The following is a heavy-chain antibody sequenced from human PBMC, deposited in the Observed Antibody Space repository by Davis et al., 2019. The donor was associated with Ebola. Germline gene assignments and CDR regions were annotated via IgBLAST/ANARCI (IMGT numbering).Heavy chain of an antibody. CDR2: IIPVFRTA. CDR3: AHLGPQRYCSGGGCHGYLDY. CDR1: GHTFSNYA. V-gene: IGHV1-69*13. Sequence: AASVKVSCKAPGHTFSNYAMHWVRQAPGQRLEWMGGIIPVFRTANYAQKFQGRVTITADESTRTAYMELNGLRSEDTAVYYCAHLGPQRYCSGGGCHGYLDYWGQGTLVTVSS. D-gene: IGHD2-15*01. J-gene: IGHJ4*02.